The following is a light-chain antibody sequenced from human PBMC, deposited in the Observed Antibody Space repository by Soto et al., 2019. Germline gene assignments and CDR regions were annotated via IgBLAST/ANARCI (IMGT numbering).Light chain of an antibody. CDR1: QSVSSSY. CDR3: QQYGSSPLA. V-gene: IGKV3-20*01. J-gene: IGKJ4*01. Sequence: EIVLTQSPGTLSLSPGERATLSCRASQSVSSSYLAWYQQKPGQAPRLLIYGASSRAPGIPDTFSGSGSGTDFTLTISRLEPEAFAVYYCQQYGSSPLAFGGGTKVEIK. CDR2: GAS.